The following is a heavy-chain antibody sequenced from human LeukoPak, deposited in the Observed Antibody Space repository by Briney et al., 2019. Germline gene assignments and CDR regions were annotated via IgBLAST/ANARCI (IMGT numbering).Heavy chain of an antibody. CDR3: ARDLVVVPGVYYMDV. V-gene: IGHV4-4*07. D-gene: IGHD2-2*01. Sequence: IYTSGSTNYNPSLKSRVTMSVDTSKNQFSLKLSSVTAADTAVYYCARDLVVVPGVYYMDVWGKGTTVTVSS. J-gene: IGHJ6*03. CDR2: IYTSGST.